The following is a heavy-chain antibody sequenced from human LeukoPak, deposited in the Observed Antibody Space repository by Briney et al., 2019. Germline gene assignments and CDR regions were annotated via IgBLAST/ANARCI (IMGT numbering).Heavy chain of an antibody. D-gene: IGHD1-26*01. CDR3: AREGGATSLVVPHSKWGAFDI. Sequence: PGGSLRLSCAASGFTFSSYAMHWVRQAPGKGLEYVSAISSNGGSTYYANSVKGRSTISRDNSKNTLYLQMGSLRAEDMAVYYCAREGGATSLVVPHSKWGAFDIWGQGTMVTVSS. J-gene: IGHJ3*02. CDR1: GFTFSSYA. V-gene: IGHV3-64*01. CDR2: ISSNGGST.